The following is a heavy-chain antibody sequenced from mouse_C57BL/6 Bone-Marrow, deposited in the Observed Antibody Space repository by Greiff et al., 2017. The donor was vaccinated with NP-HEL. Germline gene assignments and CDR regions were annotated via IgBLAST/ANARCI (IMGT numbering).Heavy chain of an antibody. J-gene: IGHJ4*01. CDR1: GYTFTSYW. Sequence: QVQLQQSGAELVRPGSSVKLSCKASGYTFTSYWMHWVKQRPIQGLEWIGNIDPSDSETHYNQKFKDKATLTVDKSSSTAYMQLSSLTSEDSAVYYCARWRLRLLDYWGQGTSVTVSS. V-gene: IGHV1-52*01. CDR2: IDPSDSET. D-gene: IGHD2-4*01. CDR3: ARWRLRLLDY.